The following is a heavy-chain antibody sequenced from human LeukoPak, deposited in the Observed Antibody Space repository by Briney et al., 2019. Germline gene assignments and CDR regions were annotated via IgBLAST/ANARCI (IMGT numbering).Heavy chain of an antibody. J-gene: IGHJ4*02. CDR3: ASGAGNWQTSKFDY. V-gene: IGHV1-2*02. CDR2: INPNSGGT. Sequence: GASVKVSCKASGYTFTSCAMNWVRQAPGQGLEWMGWINPNSGGTNYAQNFQGRVTMTRDTSISTAYMELSRLRSDDTAVYYCASGAGNWQTSKFDYWGQGTLVTVSS. D-gene: IGHD1-1*01. CDR1: GYTFTSCA.